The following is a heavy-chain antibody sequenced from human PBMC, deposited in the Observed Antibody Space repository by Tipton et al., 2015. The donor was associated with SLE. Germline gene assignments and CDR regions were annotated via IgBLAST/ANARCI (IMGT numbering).Heavy chain of an antibody. Sequence: SLRLSCAASGFTFSNYAIHWVRQAPGKGLEWVAVISYDGSNKYYADSVKGRFTISRDNAKNTLYLQMNSLRAEDTAVYYCASGRAVAPDYRGQGTLVTVSS. CDR1: GFTFSNYA. J-gene: IGHJ4*02. V-gene: IGHV3-30*04. CDR2: ISYDGSNK. D-gene: IGHD6-19*01. CDR3: ASGRAVAPDY.